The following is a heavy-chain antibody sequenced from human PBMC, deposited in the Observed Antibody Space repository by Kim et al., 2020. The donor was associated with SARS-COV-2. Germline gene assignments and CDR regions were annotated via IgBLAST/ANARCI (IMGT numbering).Heavy chain of an antibody. CDR1: GFTFSTYS. CDR2: ISSSSRTI. Sequence: GGSLILSCAASGFTFSTYSMIWVRQAPGKGLEWVSYISSSSRTIHYADSVKGRFTISRDNAKNSLYLQMNSLRDDDTAVYYCARVEVLGFDFWGQGTLVSVSS. J-gene: IGHJ4*02. V-gene: IGHV3-48*02. CDR3: ARVEVLGFDF.